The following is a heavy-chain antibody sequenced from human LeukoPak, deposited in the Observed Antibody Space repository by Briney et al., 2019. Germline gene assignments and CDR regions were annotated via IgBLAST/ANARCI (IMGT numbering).Heavy chain of an antibody. V-gene: IGHV4-34*01. CDR2: INHSGST. Sequence: SSETLSLTCAVYGGSFSGYYWSWIRQPPGKGLEWIGKINHSGSTNYNPSLKSRVTISVDTSKNQFSLKLSSVTAADTAVYYCARGRRITMIVVVITRRFDYWGQGTLVTVSS. CDR3: ARGRRITMIVVVITRRFDY. J-gene: IGHJ4*02. D-gene: IGHD3-22*01. CDR1: GGSFSGYY.